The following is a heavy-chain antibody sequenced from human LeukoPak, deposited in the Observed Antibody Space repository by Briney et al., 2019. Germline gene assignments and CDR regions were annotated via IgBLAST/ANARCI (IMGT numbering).Heavy chain of an antibody. J-gene: IGHJ5*02. V-gene: IGHV1-69*13. CDR1: GGTFISYA. CDR2: IIPIFGTT. Sequence: SVKVSCKASGGTFISYAISWVRQAPGQGLEWMGGIIPIFGTTNYAQKFQGRVTITADESTSTAYMELSSLRSEDTAVYYCASEVKQQLVDWFDPWGQGTLVTVSS. CDR3: ASEVKQQLVDWFDP. D-gene: IGHD6-13*01.